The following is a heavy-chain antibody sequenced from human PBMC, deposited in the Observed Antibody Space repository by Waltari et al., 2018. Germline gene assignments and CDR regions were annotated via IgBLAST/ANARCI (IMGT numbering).Heavy chain of an antibody. CDR1: GSSIRSSNY. CDR2: IYTSGST. V-gene: IGHV4-61*02. Sequence: QVQLQESGPGLVKPSQTLSLTFPVPGSSIRSSNYWTWIRQPAGKGLEWIGLIYTSGSTNYNPSLKSRVTISVDASKNQFSLKLSSVTAADTAVYYCARELGNWGQGTLVTVSA. CDR3: ARELGN. J-gene: IGHJ4*02.